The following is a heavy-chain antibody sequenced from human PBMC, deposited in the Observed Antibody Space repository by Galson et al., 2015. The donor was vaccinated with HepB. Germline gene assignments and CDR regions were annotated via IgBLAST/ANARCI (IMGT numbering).Heavy chain of an antibody. J-gene: IGHJ5*02. CDR2: INHSGST. V-gene: IGHV4-34*01. CDR1: GGSFSGYF. Sequence: TCAVYGGSFSGYFWSWIRQPPGKGLEWIGEINHSGSTNYNPSLKSRVTISVDTSKNQFSLKLSSVTAADTAVYYCVRGGGTELMVDALNKWFDPWGQGTLVTVSS. CDR3: VRGGGTELMVDALNKWFDP. D-gene: IGHD2-8*01.